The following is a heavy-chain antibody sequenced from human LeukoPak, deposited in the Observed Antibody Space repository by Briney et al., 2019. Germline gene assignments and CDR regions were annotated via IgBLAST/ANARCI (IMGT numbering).Heavy chain of an antibody. CDR2: FDPEDGET. D-gene: IGHD3-22*01. CDR3: ATLPGHYYDSSGYFAPFDY. CDR1: GYTLTELS. Sequence: ASVKVSCKVSGYTLTELSMHWVRQAPGKGLEWMGGFDPEDGETIYAQKFQGRVTMTEDTSTDTAYMELSSLRSEDTAVYYCATLPGHYYDSSGYFAPFDYWGQGTLVTVSS. V-gene: IGHV1-24*01. J-gene: IGHJ4*02.